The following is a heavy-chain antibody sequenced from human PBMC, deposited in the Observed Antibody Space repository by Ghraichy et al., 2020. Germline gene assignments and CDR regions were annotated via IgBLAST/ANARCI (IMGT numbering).Heavy chain of an antibody. CDR2: IYWNDDK. Sequence: SGPTLVKPTQTLTLTCTFSGFSLSTSGVGVGWIRQPPGKALEWLALIYWNDDKRYSPSLKSRLTITKDTYKNQVVLTMTNMDPVDTATYYCAHSNTAMVKGWFDLWGQGTLVTVSS. J-gene: IGHJ5*02. D-gene: IGHD5-18*01. CDR1: GFSLSTSGVG. CDR3: AHSNTAMVKGWFDL. V-gene: IGHV2-5*01.